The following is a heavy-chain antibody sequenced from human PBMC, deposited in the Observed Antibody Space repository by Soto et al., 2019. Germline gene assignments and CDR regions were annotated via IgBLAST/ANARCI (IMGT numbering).Heavy chain of an antibody. CDR1: GFTFSNHG. CDR2: ICYDGSNK. D-gene: IGHD4-4*01. V-gene: IGHV3-33*01. Sequence: PGGSLRLSCAASGFTFSNHGIQWVRQAPGKGMEWVSTICYDGSNKYYADSVKGRLTISRDNSKNTVYLQMNSLRAEESAVYYCARDRYSNHPPGMYXWGQGTTFTVS. CDR3: ARDRYSNHPPGMYX. J-gene: IGHJ6*02.